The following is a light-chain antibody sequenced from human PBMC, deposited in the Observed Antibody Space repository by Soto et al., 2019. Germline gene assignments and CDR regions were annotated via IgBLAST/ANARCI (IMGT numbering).Light chain of an antibody. Sequence: DIHVTQSTSSVSASIGDTVTITFRASQDISTLLAWYQQKPGKAPKLLIYGASTLESGVPSRFSGRGSGTDFTLTISSLQPEDFATYFCRQADSFLLRFGGGTKVDI. CDR2: GAS. V-gene: IGKV1D-12*01. J-gene: IGKJ4*01. CDR1: QDISTL. CDR3: RQADSFLLR.